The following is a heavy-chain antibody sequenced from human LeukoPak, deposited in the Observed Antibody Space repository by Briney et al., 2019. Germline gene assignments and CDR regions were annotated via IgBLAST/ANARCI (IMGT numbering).Heavy chain of an antibody. CDR3: AKWGDYDTLTGYYDSDY. D-gene: IGHD3-9*01. Sequence: GASLRLSCAASGFTFSNYAMSWVRQAPGKGLEWVSAIVGSGSSTYYADSVKGRFTISRDNSKNTLYLQLNRLRAEDTAVYYCAKWGDYDTLTGYYDSDYWGQGTLVTVSS. J-gene: IGHJ4*02. V-gene: IGHV3-23*01. CDR1: GFTFSNYA. CDR2: IVGSGSST.